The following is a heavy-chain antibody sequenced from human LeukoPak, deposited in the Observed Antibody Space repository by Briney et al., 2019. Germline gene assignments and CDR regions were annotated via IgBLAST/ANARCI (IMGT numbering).Heavy chain of an antibody. CDR2: IWYDGSNK. CDR3: AKGSDSSILGKGIDY. Sequence: GGSLTLSCAASGFTFSSYGMHWVRQAPGEGLEWLAFIWYDGSNKYYADSVKGRFTISRDNSKNTLYLQMNSLRAEDTAVYYCAKGSDSSILGKGIDYWGQGTLVTVSS. J-gene: IGHJ4*02. V-gene: IGHV3-30*02. CDR1: GFTFSSYG. D-gene: IGHD7-27*01.